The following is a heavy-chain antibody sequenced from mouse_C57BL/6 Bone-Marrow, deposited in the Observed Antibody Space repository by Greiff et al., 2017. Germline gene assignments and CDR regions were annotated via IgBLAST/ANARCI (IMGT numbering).Heavy chain of an antibody. Sequence: VKLQESGPELVKPGASVKISCKASGYAFSSSWMNWVKQRPGKGLEWIGRIYPGDGDTNYNGKFKGKATLTAAKSSSTAYMQLSSLTSEDSAVYFCARWLITTVRKFAYWGQGTLVTVSA. CDR1: GYAFSSSW. V-gene: IGHV1-82*01. CDR2: IYPGDGDT. J-gene: IGHJ3*01. CDR3: ARWLITTVRKFAY. D-gene: IGHD1-1*01.